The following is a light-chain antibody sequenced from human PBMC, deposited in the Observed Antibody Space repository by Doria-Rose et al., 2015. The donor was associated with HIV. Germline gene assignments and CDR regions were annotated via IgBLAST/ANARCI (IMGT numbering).Light chain of an antibody. J-gene: IGLJ1*01. CDR3: QSHDTSLRV. Sequence: QSVLTQPPSVSGAPGQRVTISCTGNSSNIGAGYAVHWYQQLTGTASKLLVYGNHNRPSGVPDRFSGSKSGTSASLAITGLQAEDEADYCCQSHDTSLRVFGTGTKVTVL. CDR1: SSNIGAGYA. CDR2: GNH. V-gene: IGLV1-40*01.